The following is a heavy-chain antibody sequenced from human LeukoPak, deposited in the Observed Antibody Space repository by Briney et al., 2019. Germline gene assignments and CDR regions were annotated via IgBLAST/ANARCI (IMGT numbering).Heavy chain of an antibody. Sequence: KPSETLSLTCTVSGGSISSSSYYWGWIRQPPGKGLEWIGSIYYSGSTYYNPSLKSRVTISVDTSKNQFSLKLSSVTAADTAVYYCAREVSSSWYTYYYYYYMDVWGKGTTVTVSS. V-gene: IGHV4-39*07. CDR2: IYYSGST. CDR3: AREVSSSWYTYYYYYYMDV. CDR1: GGSISSSSYY. D-gene: IGHD6-13*01. J-gene: IGHJ6*03.